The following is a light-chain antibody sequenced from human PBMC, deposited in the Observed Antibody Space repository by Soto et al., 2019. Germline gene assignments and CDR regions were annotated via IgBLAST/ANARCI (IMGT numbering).Light chain of an antibody. CDR1: QTILYSSTGRNY. V-gene: IGKV4-1*01. CDR2: WAS. CDR3: QQYYSTPQT. Sequence: DIVMNQSPDSLAVTLGERATINCKSSQTILYSSTGRNYLAWYQQKPGQPPKLLIYWASTRESGVPDRFSGSGSGTDFTLTISSLQAEDVAVYYCQQYYSTPQTFGQGTKVEIK. J-gene: IGKJ1*01.